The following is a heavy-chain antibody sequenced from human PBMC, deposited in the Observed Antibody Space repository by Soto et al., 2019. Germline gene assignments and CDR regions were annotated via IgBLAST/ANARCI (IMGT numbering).Heavy chain of an antibody. J-gene: IGHJ6*02. V-gene: IGHV3-74*01. CDR3: ARGTDFCSGYYYGMDV. CDR1: GFTFSSYW. CDR2: INSDGSST. Sequence: GGSLRLSCAASGFTFSSYWMHWVRQAPGKGLVWVSRINSDGSSTSYADSVKGRFTISRDNAKNTLYLQMNSLRAEETAVYYCARGTDFCSGYYYGMDVWGQGTTVTVSS. D-gene: IGHD3-3*01.